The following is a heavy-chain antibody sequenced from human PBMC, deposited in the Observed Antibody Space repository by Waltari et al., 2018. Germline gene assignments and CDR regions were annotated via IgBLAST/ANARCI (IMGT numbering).Heavy chain of an antibody. CDR1: GFAFSGSG. Sequence: QVQLVESGGGVVQPGRSLRLSVAASGFAFSGSGMPWVRRAPGKGLGWVAVIPYDGSNKYYAASVKGRFTIARDNSKNTLYLQMNSLRAEDTAVYYCAKDPSGYSTNFDYWGQGTLVTVSS. V-gene: IGHV3-30*18. CDR2: IPYDGSNK. J-gene: IGHJ4*02. CDR3: AKDPSGYSTNFDY. D-gene: IGHD5-12*01.